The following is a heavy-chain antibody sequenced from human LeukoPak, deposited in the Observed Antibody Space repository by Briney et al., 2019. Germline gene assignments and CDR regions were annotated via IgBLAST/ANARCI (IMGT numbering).Heavy chain of an antibody. J-gene: IGHJ4*02. CDR1: GFTFGSFS. Sequence: PGGSLRLSCAASGFTFGSFSMTWVRQAPGKGPEWVSSMSHNGGSTYYADSVKGRFTISRDNSKNTLYLQMNSLRAEDTAVYYCEKSWRMGATQTLLDYWGQGTLVTVSS. CDR2: MSHNGGST. V-gene: IGHV3-23*01. CDR3: EKSWRMGATQTLLDY. D-gene: IGHD1-26*01.